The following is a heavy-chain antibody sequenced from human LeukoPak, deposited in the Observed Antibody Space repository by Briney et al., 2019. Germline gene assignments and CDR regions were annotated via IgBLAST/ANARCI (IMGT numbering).Heavy chain of an antibody. D-gene: IGHD3-22*01. Sequence: KPSETLSLTCAVSGDSISSDDYSWSWIRQPPGKGLEWIGYIYNSGTTKYNPSLKSRVTISVDTSKNQFSLKLRSVTAADTAIYYCARNGDDSSDFYYFDYWGQGTLVTVSS. CDR1: GDSISSDDYS. V-gene: IGHV4-30-4*07. CDR2: IYNSGTT. J-gene: IGHJ4*02. CDR3: ARNGDDSSDFYYFDY.